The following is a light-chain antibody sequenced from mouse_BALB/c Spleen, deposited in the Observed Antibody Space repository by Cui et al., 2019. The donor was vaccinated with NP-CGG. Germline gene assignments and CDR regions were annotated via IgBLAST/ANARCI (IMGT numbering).Light chain of an antibody. J-gene: IGLJ1*01. Sequence: QAVVTQESALTTSPGETVTLTCRSSDGAVTTSNYANWVQEKPDHLFTGLIGGTNNRAPGVPARFSGSLIEDKAALTITGAQTEDESIYFCALWYSNHWVFGGGTKLTVL. V-gene: IGLV1*01. CDR1: DGAVTTSNY. CDR3: ALWYSNHWV. CDR2: GTN.